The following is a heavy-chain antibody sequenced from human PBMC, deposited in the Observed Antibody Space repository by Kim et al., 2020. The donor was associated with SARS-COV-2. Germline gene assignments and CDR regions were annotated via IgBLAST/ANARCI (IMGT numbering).Heavy chain of an antibody. CDR1: GNTFSSYY. CDR2: INPSGGST. J-gene: IGHJ3*02. Sequence: ASVKVSCKASGNTFSSYYMHWVRQAPGQGLEWMGIINPSGGSTSYAQKFQARVTMTGDTSTSTVYMELRSLRSEDTAVYYCARGGVVPAASSAFDIWGQGTMVTVSS. CDR3: ARGGVVPAASSAFDI. D-gene: IGHD2-2*01. V-gene: IGHV1-46*01.